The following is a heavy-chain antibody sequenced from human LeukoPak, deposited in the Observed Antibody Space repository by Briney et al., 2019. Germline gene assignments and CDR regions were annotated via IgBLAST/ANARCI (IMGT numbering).Heavy chain of an antibody. D-gene: IGHD3-16*01. J-gene: IGHJ4*02. CDR3: ARSGGVMAFDY. CDR1: GYTFTGYY. Sequence: ASLKDSCKASGYTFTGYYMHSVRQAPGQGLEWMGWINPNSGGTNYAQKFQGRVTMTRDTSISTAYMELSRLRSDDTAVYYCARSGGVMAFDYWGQGTLVTVSS. CDR2: INPNSGGT. V-gene: IGHV1-2*02.